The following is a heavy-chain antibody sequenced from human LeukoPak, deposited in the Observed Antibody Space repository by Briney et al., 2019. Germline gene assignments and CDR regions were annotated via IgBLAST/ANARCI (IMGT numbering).Heavy chain of an antibody. CDR1: GGSISIFY. D-gene: IGHD6-19*01. J-gene: IGHJ4*02. Sequence: SETLSLTCTVSGGSISIFYWSWIRQPPGKGLEWIGDIYCSGTTNYNPSLKSRVTISLDTSKNQLSLRLSSVTAADTAVYYCARIDAVAATPTSFDYWGQGTLVAVSS. CDR2: IYCSGTT. V-gene: IGHV4-59*01. CDR3: ARIDAVAATPTSFDY.